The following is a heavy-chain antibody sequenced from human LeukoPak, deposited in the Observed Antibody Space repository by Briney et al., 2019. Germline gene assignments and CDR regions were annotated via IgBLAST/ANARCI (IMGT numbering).Heavy chain of an antibody. CDR3: ARESDLTGASRDAFDI. Sequence: SETLSLTCAVYGGSFSGYYWSWIRQPPGKGLEWIGYIYYSGSTNYNPSLKSRVTISVDTSKNQFSLKLSSVTAADTAVYYCARESDLTGASRDAFDIWGQGTMVTVSS. J-gene: IGHJ3*02. CDR2: IYYSGST. D-gene: IGHD1-20*01. CDR1: GGSFSGYY. V-gene: IGHV4-59*01.